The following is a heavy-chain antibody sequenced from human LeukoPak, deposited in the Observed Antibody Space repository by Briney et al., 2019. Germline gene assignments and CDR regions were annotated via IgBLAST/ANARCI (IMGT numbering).Heavy chain of an antibody. V-gene: IGHV4-59*01. CDR3: ATRRGFELFFDL. CDR2: IYDGGNT. Sequence: SETLSLTCTVSGPFIKTYYWSWIRQVPGKGLEWIGHIYDGGNTNYNPSLKSRVTILADTSKSQFSLKLNSVTAADTAVYFCATRRGFELFFDLWGQGTRVTVSS. CDR1: GPFIKTYY. D-gene: IGHD3-10*01. J-gene: IGHJ4*02.